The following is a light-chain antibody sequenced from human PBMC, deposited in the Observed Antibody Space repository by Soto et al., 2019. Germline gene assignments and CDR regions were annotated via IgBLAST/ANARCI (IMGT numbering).Light chain of an antibody. V-gene: IGKV1-5*03. CDR3: KHLKAYSYT. Sequence: DIQMTQSPSTLSASVGDRVTITCRASQNISSWLAWYQQRPGKAPKVLIYKASTLESGVPSRFNGSGSGTEFTLTISRLQPDDFANYYCKHLKAYSYTLGQGTRLEIK. CDR1: QNISSW. J-gene: IGKJ2*01. CDR2: KAS.